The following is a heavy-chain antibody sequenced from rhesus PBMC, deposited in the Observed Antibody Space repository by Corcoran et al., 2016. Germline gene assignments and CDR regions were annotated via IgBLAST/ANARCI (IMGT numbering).Heavy chain of an antibody. J-gene: IGHJ6*01. D-gene: IGHD6-25*01. V-gene: IGHV4-76*01. CDR2: MYGSSGSN. CDR1: GGSISGGYD. Sequence: QLQLQESGPGLVKPSETLSLTCAVSGGSISGGYDWSWIRQPPGKGLEWIWYMYGSSGSNNYNPSLNNRVTISKDASKNEFSLKLSSVTAADTAVYYCGSGSWNGVLDSWGQGVVVTVSS. CDR3: GSGSWNGVLDS.